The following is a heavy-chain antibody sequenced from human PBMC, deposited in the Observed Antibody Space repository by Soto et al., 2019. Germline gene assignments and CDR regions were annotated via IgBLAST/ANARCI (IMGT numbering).Heavy chain of an antibody. CDR3: ARDKMGELSIADY. CDR2: LSESSDTI. CDR1: GFTFSDYS. D-gene: IGHD3-16*02. V-gene: IGHV3-48*01. Sequence: EVQLVESGGGLVQPGGSLRLSCTASGFTFSDYSMDWVRQTPGKGLEWLSYLSESSDTIYYADSVKGRFTISRDNAKNSLFLQMSSLRGEDTAVYYCARDKMGELSIADYWGQGTPVTVSS. J-gene: IGHJ4*02.